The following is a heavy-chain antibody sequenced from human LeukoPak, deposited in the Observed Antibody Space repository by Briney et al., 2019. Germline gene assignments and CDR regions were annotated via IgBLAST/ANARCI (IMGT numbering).Heavy chain of an antibody. CDR1: GFTFSSYA. D-gene: IGHD6-19*01. Sequence: GGSLRLSCAASGFTFSSYAMSWVRQAPGKGLEWVSAISGSGGSTYYADPVKGRFTISRDNSKNTLYLQMNSLRAEDTAVYYCASPYSSGWYQIFDYWGQGTLVTVSS. CDR2: ISGSGGST. V-gene: IGHV3-23*01. J-gene: IGHJ4*02. CDR3: ASPYSSGWYQIFDY.